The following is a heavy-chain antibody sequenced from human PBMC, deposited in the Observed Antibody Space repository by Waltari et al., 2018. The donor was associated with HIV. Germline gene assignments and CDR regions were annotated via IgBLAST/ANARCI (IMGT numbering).Heavy chain of an antibody. V-gene: IGHV3-30-3*01. D-gene: IGHD3-3*01. J-gene: IGHJ4*02. Sequence: QVQMVESGGGVVQPGTSLRLSCATSGFPLPHYAIHWVRQAPVKGLEWVAVISYDGGSKYYADSVRGRFTISRDLSKDTLYLQMNSLRAEDTAVYYCARDLDAKFFDYWGQGTLVTVSS. CDR2: ISYDGGSK. CDR3: ARDLDAKFFDY. CDR1: GFPLPHYA.